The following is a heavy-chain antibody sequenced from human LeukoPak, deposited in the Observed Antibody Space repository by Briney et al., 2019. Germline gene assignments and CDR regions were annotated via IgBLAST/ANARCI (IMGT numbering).Heavy chain of an antibody. CDR3: AELGITMIGGV. CDR2: ISSSGSTI. D-gene: IGHD3-10*02. Sequence: GGSLRLSCAASEFTFSSYEMNWVRQAPGKGLERVSYISSSGSTICYADSVKGRFTISRDNAKNSLYLQMNSLRAEDTAVYYCAELGITMIGGVWGKGTTVTISS. CDR1: EFTFSSYE. V-gene: IGHV3-48*03. J-gene: IGHJ6*04.